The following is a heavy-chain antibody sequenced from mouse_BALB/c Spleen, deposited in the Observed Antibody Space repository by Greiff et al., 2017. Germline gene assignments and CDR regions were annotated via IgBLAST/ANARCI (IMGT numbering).Heavy chain of an antibody. CDR2: ISNLAYSI. CDR1: GFTFSDYG. CDR3: ARGGYDDYFDY. J-gene: IGHJ2*01. V-gene: IGHV5-15*02. Sequence: EVKLVESGGGLVQPGGSRKLSCAASGFTFSDYGMAWVRQAPGKGPEWVAFISNLAYSIYYADTVTGRFTISRENAKNTLYLEMSSLRSEDTAMYYCARGGYDDYFDYWGQGTTLTVSS. D-gene: IGHD2-14*01.